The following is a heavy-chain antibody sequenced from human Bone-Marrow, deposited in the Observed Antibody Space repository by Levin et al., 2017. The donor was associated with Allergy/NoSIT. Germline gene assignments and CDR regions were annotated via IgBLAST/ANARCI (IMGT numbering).Heavy chain of an antibody. V-gene: IGHV4-59*01. CDR1: GGSISGYY. CDR3: ARASIYNNVWYYFDY. D-gene: IGHD6-19*01. CDR2: IYDSGST. J-gene: IGHJ4*02. Sequence: SETLSLTCTVSGGSISGYYWSWIRQPPGKGLEWIGYIYDSGSTNYNPSLESRVTISVDTSKNQFSLKVSSVTAADTAVYYCARASIYNNVWYYFDYWGQGTLVTVSS.